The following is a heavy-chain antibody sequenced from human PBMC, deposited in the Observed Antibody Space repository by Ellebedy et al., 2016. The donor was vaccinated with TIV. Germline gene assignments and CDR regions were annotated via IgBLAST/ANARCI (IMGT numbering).Heavy chain of an antibody. V-gene: IGHV4-34*01. CDR1: GGSFSGYY. CDR3: ARGRGRSGSSSGYYYPSWDRNYYFDY. D-gene: IGHD3-22*01. CDR2: INHSGST. J-gene: IGHJ4*02. Sequence: MPSETLSLTCAVYGGSFSGYYWSWIRQPPGKGLEWIGEINHSGSTNYNPSLKSRVTVSVDTSKNQFSLKLSSVTAADTAVYYCARGRGRSGSSSGYYYPSWDRNYYFDYWGQGTLVTVSS.